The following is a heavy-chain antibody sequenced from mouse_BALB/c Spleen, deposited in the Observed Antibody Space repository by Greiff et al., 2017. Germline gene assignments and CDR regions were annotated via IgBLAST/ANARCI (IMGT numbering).Heavy chain of an antibody. CDR3: ASPGKNYGGRGAWFAY. D-gene: IGHD1-2*01. CDR1: GDSITSGY. Sequence: EVKLMESGPSLVKPSQTLSLTCSVTGDSITSGYWNWIRKFPGNKLEYMGYISYSGSTYYNPSLKSRISITRDTSKNQYYLQLNSVTTEDTATYYCASPGKNYGGRGAWFAYWGQGTLVTVSA. V-gene: IGHV3-8*02. CDR2: ISYSGST. J-gene: IGHJ3*01.